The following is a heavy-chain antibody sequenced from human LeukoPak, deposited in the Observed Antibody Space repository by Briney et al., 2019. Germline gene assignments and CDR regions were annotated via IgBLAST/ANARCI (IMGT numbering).Heavy chain of an antibody. D-gene: IGHD3-3*01. J-gene: IGHJ5*02. CDR3: ARLTARITIFGVVRGSYWFDP. CDR2: ISGSRGST. CDR1: GFTFSSYA. V-gene: IGHV3-23*01. Sequence: PGGSLRLSCAASGFTFSSYAMSWVRQAPGKGLEWVSAISGSRGSTYYADSVKGRFTISRDNSKNTLYLQMNSLRAEDTAVYYCARLTARITIFGVVRGSYWFDPWGQGTLVTVSS.